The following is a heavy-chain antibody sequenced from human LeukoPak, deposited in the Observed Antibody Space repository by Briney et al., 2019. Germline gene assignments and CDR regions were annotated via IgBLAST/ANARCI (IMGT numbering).Heavy chain of an antibody. CDR2: ISGSGGST. J-gene: IGHJ4*02. V-gene: IGHV3-23*01. CDR1: GFTVSSYA. Sequence: PGGSLRLSCPASGFTVSSYAMSGVRQAPGKGLEWVSAISGSGGSTYYADSVKGRFTISRDNSKNTLYLQMNSLRAEDTAVYYCAKGGGDYSKVIDYWGQGTLVTVSS. D-gene: IGHD4-11*01. CDR3: AKGGGDYSKVIDY.